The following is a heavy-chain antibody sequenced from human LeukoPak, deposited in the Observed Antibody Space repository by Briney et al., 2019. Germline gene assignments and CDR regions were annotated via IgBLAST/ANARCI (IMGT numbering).Heavy chain of an antibody. Sequence: ASVKVSCKASGYTFTSYGISWVRQAPGQGLEWTGWISAYNGNTNYAQKLQGRVTMTTDTSTSTAYMELRSLRSDDTAVYYCAREGSDDILTGYYNYYYMDVWGKGTTVTVSS. CDR2: ISAYNGNT. J-gene: IGHJ6*03. D-gene: IGHD3-9*01. CDR3: AREGSDDILTGYYNYYYMDV. CDR1: GYTFTSYG. V-gene: IGHV1-18*01.